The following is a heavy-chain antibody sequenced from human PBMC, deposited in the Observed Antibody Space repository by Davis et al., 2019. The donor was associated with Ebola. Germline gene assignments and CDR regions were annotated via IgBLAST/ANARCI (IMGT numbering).Heavy chain of an antibody. J-gene: IGHJ4*02. CDR1: GGSFSGYY. D-gene: IGHD1-26*01. Sequence: MPSETLSLTCAVYGGSFSGYYWSWIRQPPGKGLEWIGEINHSGSTNYNPSLKSRVTISVDTSKNQFSLKLSSVTAADTAVYYYARGAGAGGIWGQGTLVTVSS. CDR2: INHSGST. V-gene: IGHV4-34*01. CDR3: ARGAGAGGI.